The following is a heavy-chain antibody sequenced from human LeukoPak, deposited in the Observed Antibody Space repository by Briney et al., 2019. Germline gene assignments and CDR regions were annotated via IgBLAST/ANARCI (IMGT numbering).Heavy chain of an antibody. CDR3: VREGNELLSKNFDY. CDR1: GFTYTGYY. Sequence: ASVKVSCKASGFTYTGYYIHWVRQAPGQGLEWMGYINPHSGGTNSPQKFQGRVTMTTDTSISAAYMELSSLISDDTAMYYCVREGNELLSKNFDYWGQGTLVTVSS. V-gene: IGHV1-2*02. D-gene: IGHD2-21*02. J-gene: IGHJ4*02. CDR2: INPHSGGT.